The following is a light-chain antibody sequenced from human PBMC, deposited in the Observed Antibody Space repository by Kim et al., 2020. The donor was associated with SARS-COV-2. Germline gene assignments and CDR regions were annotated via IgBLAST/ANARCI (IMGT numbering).Light chain of an antibody. Sequence: PGPSITISCSGTNNDVRYYNYVSWFQHLPGKAPKLLVYDATNRPSGVSHRFSGSKSGNTASLTISGLQADDEADYYCSSYTDSIWVFGGGTKVTVL. CDR2: DAT. CDR3: SSYTDSIWV. V-gene: IGLV2-14*03. J-gene: IGLJ3*02. CDR1: NNDVRYYNY.